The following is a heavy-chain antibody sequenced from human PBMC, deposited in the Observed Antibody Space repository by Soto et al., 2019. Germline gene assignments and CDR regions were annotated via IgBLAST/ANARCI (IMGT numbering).Heavy chain of an antibody. CDR1: GFTFSSYS. CDR3: AGDRSSSLRYYYMDV. J-gene: IGHJ6*03. Sequence: GGSLRLSCAASGFTFSSYSMNWVRQAPGKGLEWVSSISSSSSYIYYADSVKGRFTISRDNAKNSLYLQMNSLRAEETAVYYCAGDRSSSLRYYYMDVWGQGTTVPVSS. V-gene: IGHV3-21*01. D-gene: IGHD6-6*01. CDR2: ISSSSSYI.